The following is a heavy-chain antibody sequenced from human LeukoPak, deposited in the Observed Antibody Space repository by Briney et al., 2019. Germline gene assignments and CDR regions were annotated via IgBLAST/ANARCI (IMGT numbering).Heavy chain of an antibody. D-gene: IGHD3-16*02. CDR1: GGTLSGYA. Sequence: SVKVSCKASGGTLSGYAISWVRQAPGQGLEWMGGIIPIYGTPHSAQKFQGRVTMTRDTSTSTVYMELSSLRSEDTAVYYCARDAVIVIWDAFDIWGQGTMVTVSS. CDR3: ARDAVIVIWDAFDI. J-gene: IGHJ3*02. V-gene: IGHV1-69*05. CDR2: IIPIYGTP.